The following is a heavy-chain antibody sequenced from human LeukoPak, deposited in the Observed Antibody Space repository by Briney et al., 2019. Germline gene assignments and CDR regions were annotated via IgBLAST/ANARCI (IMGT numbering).Heavy chain of an antibody. CDR2: IWYDRSNK. CDR3: AGGSFDWLLPRGGWFDP. J-gene: IGHJ5*02. V-gene: IGHV3-33*01. CDR1: GFTFSSYG. D-gene: IGHD3-9*01. Sequence: GGSLRLSCAASGFTFSSYGMHWVRQAPGKGLEWVAVIWYDRSNKYYADSVKGRFTISRDNSKNTLYLQMNSLRAEDTAVYYCAGGSFDWLLPRGGWFDPWGQGTLVTVSS.